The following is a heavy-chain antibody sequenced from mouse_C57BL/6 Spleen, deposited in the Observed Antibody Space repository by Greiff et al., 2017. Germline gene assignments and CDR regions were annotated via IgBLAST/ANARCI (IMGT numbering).Heavy chain of an antibody. V-gene: IGHV1-64*01. CDR2: IHPNSGST. D-gene: IGHD1-1*01. CDR3: ARGYGSSYAMDY. J-gene: IGHJ4*01. Sequence: QVQLQQPGAELVKPGASVKLSCKASGYTFTSYWMHWVKQRPGQGLEWIGMIHPNSGSTNYNEKFKSKATLTVDKSSSTANMQLSSLTSEDSAVYYCARGYGSSYAMDYWGQGTSVTVSS. CDR1: GYTFTSYW.